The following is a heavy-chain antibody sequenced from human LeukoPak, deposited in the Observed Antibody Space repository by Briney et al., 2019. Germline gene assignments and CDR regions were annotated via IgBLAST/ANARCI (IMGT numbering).Heavy chain of an antibody. D-gene: IGHD2-15*01. CDR3: AKERTSGYFDY. Sequence: GRSLRLSCAAYGFTFDDYAMHWVRQAPGKGLEWVSGISWNSGSIGYADSVKGRFTISRDNAKNSLYLQMNSLRAEDTALYYCAKERTSGYFDYWGQGTLVTVSS. CDR1: GFTFDDYA. J-gene: IGHJ4*02. CDR2: ISWNSGSI. V-gene: IGHV3-9*01.